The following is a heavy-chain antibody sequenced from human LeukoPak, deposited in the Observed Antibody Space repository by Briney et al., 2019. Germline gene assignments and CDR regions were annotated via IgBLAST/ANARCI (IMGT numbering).Heavy chain of an antibody. CDR3: AKDGRYYDFWSGLPTHPDY. Sequence: PGGSLRLSCAASGITFSTYSMNWVRQAPGKGLEWVSYISSSSTTIYYADSVKGRFTISRDNAKNSLYLQMNSLRTEDTAVYYCAKDGRYYDFWSGLPTHPDYWGQGTLVTVSS. CDR2: ISSSSTTI. V-gene: IGHV3-48*01. J-gene: IGHJ4*02. D-gene: IGHD3-3*01. CDR1: GITFSTYS.